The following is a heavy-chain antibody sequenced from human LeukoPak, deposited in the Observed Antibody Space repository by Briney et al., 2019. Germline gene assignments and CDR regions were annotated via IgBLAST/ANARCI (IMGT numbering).Heavy chain of an antibody. CDR1: GFTFSSYW. J-gene: IGHJ4*02. CDR2: INTDGSST. V-gene: IGHV3-74*01. Sequence: GGSLRLSCAASGFTFSSYWMNWVRQAPGKGLVWVSRINTDGSSTSYADSVEGRFTISRDNAKNTLYLQMNSLRAEDTAVYYDARSNYGDYPYFDYWGQGTLVTVSS. D-gene: IGHD4-17*01. CDR3: ARSNYGDYPYFDY.